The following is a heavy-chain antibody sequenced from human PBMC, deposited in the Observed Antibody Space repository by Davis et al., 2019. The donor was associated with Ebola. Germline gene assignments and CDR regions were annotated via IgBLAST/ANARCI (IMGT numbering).Heavy chain of an antibody. J-gene: IGHJ6*02. CDR2: INAGNGNT. Sequence: AASVKVFCKASGYTFTSYAMHWVRQAPGQRLEWMGWINAGNGNTKYSQKFQGRVTITRDTSASTAYMELSSLRSEDTAVYYCARGSSKAYYYYGMDVWGQGTTVTVSS. CDR1: GYTFTSYA. CDR3: ARGSSKAYYYYGMDV. V-gene: IGHV1-3*01. D-gene: IGHD6-6*01.